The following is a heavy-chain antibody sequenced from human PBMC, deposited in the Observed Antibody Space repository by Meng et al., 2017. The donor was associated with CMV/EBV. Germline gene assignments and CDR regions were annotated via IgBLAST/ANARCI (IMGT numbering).Heavy chain of an antibody. CDR2: INHSGST. J-gene: IGHJ4*02. CDR3: ARGGIAAAGPFDY. D-gene: IGHD6-13*01. V-gene: IGHV4-34*01. Sequence: QVQLQQWGAGLLKPSATLSLTCAVYGGSFRGYYWSWIRQPPGKGLEWIGEINHSGSTNYNPSLKSRVTISVDTSKNQFSLKLSSVTAADTVVYYCARGGIAAAGPFDYWGQGTLVTVSS. CDR1: GGSFRGYY.